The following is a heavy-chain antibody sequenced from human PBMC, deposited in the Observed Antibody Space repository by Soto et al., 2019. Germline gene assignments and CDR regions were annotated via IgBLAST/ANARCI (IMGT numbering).Heavy chain of an antibody. D-gene: IGHD1-26*01. V-gene: IGHV4-59*01. Sequence: PSETLSLTCTVSGGSISSYYLSWIRQPPGKGLEWIGYIYYSGSTNYNPSPKSRVTISVDTSKNQFSLKLSSVTAADTAVYYCASSGSYPYYFDYWGQGTLVTVSS. CDR2: IYYSGST. CDR3: ASSGSYPYYFDY. J-gene: IGHJ4*02. CDR1: GGSISSYY.